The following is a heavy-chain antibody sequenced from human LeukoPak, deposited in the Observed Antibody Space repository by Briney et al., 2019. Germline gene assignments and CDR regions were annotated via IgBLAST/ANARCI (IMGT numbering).Heavy chain of an antibody. J-gene: IGHJ3*02. CDR3: AGDGYNYVGAFDI. CDR2: ISYDGSNK. CDR1: GFTFSSYG. Sequence: GGSLRLSCAASGFTFSSYGMHWVRQAPGKGLEWVAVISYDGSNKYYADSVKGRFTISRDNSKNTLYLQMNSLRAEDTAVYYCAGDGYNYVGAFDIWGQGTMVTVSS. V-gene: IGHV3-30*03. D-gene: IGHD5-24*01.